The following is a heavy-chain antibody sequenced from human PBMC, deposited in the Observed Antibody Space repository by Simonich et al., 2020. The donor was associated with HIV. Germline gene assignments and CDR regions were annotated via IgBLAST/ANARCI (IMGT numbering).Heavy chain of an antibody. D-gene: IGHD6-13*01. J-gene: IGHJ1*01. CDR2: INHSGST. CDR1: GGSLRDYY. V-gene: IGHV4-34*01. CDR3: ARLTAGGLGEYFQH. Sequence: QVQLQQWGAGLLKPSETLSLTCAVYGGSLRDYYWSWIRQPPGKGLEWIGEINHSGSTNYNPSLKSRVTRSVDTSKNQFSLKLSSVTAADTAVYYCARLTAGGLGEYFQHWGQGTLVTVSS.